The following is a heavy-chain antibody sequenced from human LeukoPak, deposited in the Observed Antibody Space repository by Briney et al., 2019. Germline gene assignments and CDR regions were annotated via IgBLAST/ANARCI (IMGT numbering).Heavy chain of an antibody. V-gene: IGHV4-59*08. CDR3: AEHRLGTPHFDY. CDR1: DDSISTYY. D-gene: IGHD5-12*01. CDR2: VYSTGHT. J-gene: IGHJ4*01. Sequence: SETLSLTCSVSDDSISTYYWSWLRQPQGKGPEWMGFVYSTGHTNYNPSLKSRVTMSLDTSKKQVSLELNSVTAADTAVYYFAEHRLGTPHFDYGGQGSLVP.